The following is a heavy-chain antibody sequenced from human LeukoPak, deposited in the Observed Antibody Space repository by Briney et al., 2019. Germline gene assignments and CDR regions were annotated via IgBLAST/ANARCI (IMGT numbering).Heavy chain of an antibody. CDR1: GHTFTSYD. Sequence: ASVKVSCKASGHTFTSYDINWVRQATGQGLEWMGWMNPNSGNTGYAQKFQGRVIMTRNTSISTAYMELSSLRSEDTAVYYCARDDYYGSGSYLSWGQGTLVTVSS. CDR3: ARDDYYGSGSYLS. D-gene: IGHD3-10*01. J-gene: IGHJ4*02. V-gene: IGHV1-8*01. CDR2: MNPNSGNT.